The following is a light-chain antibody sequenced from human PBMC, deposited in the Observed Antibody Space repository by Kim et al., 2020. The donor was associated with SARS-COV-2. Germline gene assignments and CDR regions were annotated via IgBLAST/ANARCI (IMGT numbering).Light chain of an antibody. CDR2: DVS. CDR1: SSGVGGYNY. CDR3: SSYTISITYV. V-gene: IGLV2-14*04. J-gene: IGLJ1*01. Sequence: GQSITISCTGTSSGVGGYNYVSWYQQHPGKVPKLIIYDVSQRPSGVSNRFSGSKSGNTASLTISGLQAEDEADYYCSSYTISITYVFGTGTKVTVL.